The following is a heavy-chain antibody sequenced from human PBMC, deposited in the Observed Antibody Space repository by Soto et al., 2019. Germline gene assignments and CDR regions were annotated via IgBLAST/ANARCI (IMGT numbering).Heavy chain of an antibody. D-gene: IGHD3-22*01. V-gene: IGHV1-18*01. Sequence: ASVKVSCKASGYTFTSYGISWVRQAPGQGLEWMGWVNTYNGDTKYAQKLQGRITVTTDTSTTTAYMELSSLRSDDTAVYYCATDRAGVVVGLGYWGQGTLVTVSS. CDR2: VNTYNGDT. CDR1: GYTFTSYG. J-gene: IGHJ4*02. CDR3: ATDRAGVVVGLGY.